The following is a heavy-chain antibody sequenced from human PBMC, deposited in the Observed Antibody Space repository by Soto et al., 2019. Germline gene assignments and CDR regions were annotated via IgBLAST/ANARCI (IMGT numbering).Heavy chain of an antibody. V-gene: IGHV4-4*02. CDR1: GGSISSTNW. Sequence: QVQLQESGPGLVKPSGTLSLTCAVSGGSISSTNWWSWVRQSPGKGLEWIGEIYHSWSTNYNPSLRGRVTISVDKSTNQFSLKIRSVTAADTAMYYCATLPPRIELAVLPIPTWGQGTLVTVTS. CDR2: IYHSWST. CDR3: ATLPPRIELAVLPIPT. D-gene: IGHD2-21*01. J-gene: IGHJ4*02.